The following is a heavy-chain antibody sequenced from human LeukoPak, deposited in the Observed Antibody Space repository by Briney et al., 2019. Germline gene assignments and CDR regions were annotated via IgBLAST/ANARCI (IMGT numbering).Heavy chain of an antibody. J-gene: IGHJ4*02. V-gene: IGHV3-30-3*01. D-gene: IGHD3-10*01. CDR1: GFTFSNYA. CDR2: ISYDGSNK. Sequence: PGGSLRLSCAASGFTFSNYAMHWVRQAPGKGLGWVAVISYDGSNKYYADSVKGRFTISRDNSKNTLYLQMNSLRAEDTAVYYCARVSTMVRGVTDYWGQGTLVTVSS. CDR3: ARVSTMVRGVTDY.